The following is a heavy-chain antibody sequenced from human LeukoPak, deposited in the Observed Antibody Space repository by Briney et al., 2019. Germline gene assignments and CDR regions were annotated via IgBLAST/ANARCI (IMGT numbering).Heavy chain of an antibody. V-gene: IGHV4-59*01. J-gene: IGHJ4*02. CDR2: MYYSGST. CDR1: GGSITSYY. CDR3: ARGEPVDY. Sequence: SETLSLTCTVSGGSITSYYWSWIRQPPGKGLEWIGYMYYSGSTSHNPSLKSRVTTSVDTAKNQFSLKVNSVTAADTAVYYCARGEPVDYWGQGTLVTVSS. D-gene: IGHD1-14*01.